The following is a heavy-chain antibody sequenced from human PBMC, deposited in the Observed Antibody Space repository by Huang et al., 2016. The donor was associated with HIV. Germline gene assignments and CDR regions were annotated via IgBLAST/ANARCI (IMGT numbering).Heavy chain of an antibody. J-gene: IGHJ3*02. CDR2: INHSGST. CDR1: GGSFSGYY. Sequence: QVQLQQWGAGLLKPSETLSLTCAVYGGSFSGYYWSWIRQSPGKGLEGIGEINHSGSTYYNPTLKSRLTISGDTSKNQFSLKLSSVTAADTAVYYCARERMMSWLDDHDAFDIWGQGTMVTVSS. CDR3: ARERMMSWLDDHDAFDI. D-gene: IGHD1-1*01. V-gene: IGHV4-34*01.